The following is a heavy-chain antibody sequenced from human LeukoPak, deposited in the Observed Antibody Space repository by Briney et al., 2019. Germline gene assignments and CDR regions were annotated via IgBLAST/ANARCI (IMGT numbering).Heavy chain of an antibody. CDR2: ISGSGGST. V-gene: IGHV3-23*01. CDR3: AKYQVIIRFFDY. D-gene: IGHD3-3*01. J-gene: IGHJ4*02. CDR1: GITFSSYA. Sequence: GGSLRLSCAASGITFSSYAMSWVRQAPGKGLEWVSAISGSGGSTYYADSVKGRFTISRDNSKNTLYLQMNSLRAEDTAVYYCAKYQVIIRFFDYWGQGTLVTVSS.